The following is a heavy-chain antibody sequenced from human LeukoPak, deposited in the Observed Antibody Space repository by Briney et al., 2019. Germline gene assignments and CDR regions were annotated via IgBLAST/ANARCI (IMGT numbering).Heavy chain of an antibody. Sequence: GGSLRLSCAASGFTFSSYSMNWVRQAPGEGLEWVSSISSSSSYIYYADSVKGRFTISRDNAKNSLYLQMNSLRAEDTAVYYCARLSGLVRGGDYFDYWGQGTLVTVSS. CDR1: GFTFSSYS. CDR2: ISSSSSYI. V-gene: IGHV3-21*01. CDR3: ARLSGLVRGGDYFDY. J-gene: IGHJ4*02. D-gene: IGHD6-19*01.